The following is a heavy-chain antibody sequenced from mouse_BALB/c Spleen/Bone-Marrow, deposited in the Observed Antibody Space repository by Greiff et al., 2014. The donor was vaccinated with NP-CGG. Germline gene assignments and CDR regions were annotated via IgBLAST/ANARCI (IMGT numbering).Heavy chain of an antibody. D-gene: IGHD1-1*01. J-gene: IGHJ4*01. Sequence: EVNLVESGGGLVQPGGSRKPSCAASGFTFSSFGIHWVRQAPEKGLEWVAYISSDSSTIYYADTVKGRFTISRDNPKNTLFLQMTSLRSEDTAMYYCARSNYVGYYAMDYWGQGTSVTVSS. CDR2: ISSDSSTI. CDR3: ARSNYVGYYAMDY. CDR1: GFTFSSFG. V-gene: IGHV5-17*02.